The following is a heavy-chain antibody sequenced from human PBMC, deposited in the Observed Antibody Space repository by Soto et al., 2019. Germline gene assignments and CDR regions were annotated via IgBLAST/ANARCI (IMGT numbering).Heavy chain of an antibody. CDR1: GGSISSYY. CDR3: ARRSPREGYCSGGSCYSRDYYYYYGMDV. J-gene: IGHJ6*02. Sequence: SETLSLTCTVAGGSISSYYWSWIRQPPGKGLEWIGYIYYSGSTNYNPSLKSRVTISVDTSKNQFSLKLSSVTAADTAVYYCARRSPREGYCSGGSCYSRDYYYYYGMDVWGQGTTVTVSS. CDR2: IYYSGST. V-gene: IGHV4-59*08. D-gene: IGHD2-15*01.